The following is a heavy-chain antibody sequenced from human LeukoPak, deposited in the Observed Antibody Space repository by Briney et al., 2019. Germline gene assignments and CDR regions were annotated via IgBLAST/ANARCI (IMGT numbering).Heavy chain of an antibody. Sequence: GGSLRLSCVVSGFTFSSYAMSWVRQAPGKGLEWVSAISGSGGSTYYADSVKGRFTISRDNSKNTLYLQMNSLRAEDTAVYYCAKIAPGSIAAARYFDLWGRGTLVTVSS. CDR3: AKIAPGSIAAARYFDL. V-gene: IGHV3-23*01. CDR1: GFTFSSYA. J-gene: IGHJ2*01. CDR2: ISGSGGST. D-gene: IGHD6-13*01.